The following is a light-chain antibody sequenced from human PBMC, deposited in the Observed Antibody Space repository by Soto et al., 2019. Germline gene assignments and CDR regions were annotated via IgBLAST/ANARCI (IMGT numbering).Light chain of an antibody. Sequence: QLVLTQSSSASASLGSSVKLTCTLSSGHNSYIIAWHQQQTGKAPRFLMTVEGSGSYNKGSGVPDRVSASSSGADRYLTISNLQSEDEATYYCDTWDTNTQVFGGGTKL. CDR1: SGHNSYI. J-gene: IGLJ2*01. CDR3: DTWDTNTQV. CDR2: VEGSGSY. V-gene: IGLV4-60*03.